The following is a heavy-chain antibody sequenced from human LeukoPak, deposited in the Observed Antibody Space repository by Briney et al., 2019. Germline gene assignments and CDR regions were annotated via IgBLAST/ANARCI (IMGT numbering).Heavy chain of an antibody. Sequence: HPGGSLRLSCAASGFNVSNNYMTWVRQAPGKGLEWVSLIYSSGSTYYADSVKGRFTIPRDNSKNTLYLQVNSLRAEDTAVYYCARRGDGGRSFDYWGQGTLVTVSS. CDR1: GFNVSNNY. V-gene: IGHV3-53*01. J-gene: IGHJ4*02. CDR3: ARRGDGGRSFDY. D-gene: IGHD4-23*01. CDR2: IYSSGST.